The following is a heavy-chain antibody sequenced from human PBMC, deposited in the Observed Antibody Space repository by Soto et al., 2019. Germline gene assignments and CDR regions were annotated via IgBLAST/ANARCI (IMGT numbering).Heavy chain of an antibody. V-gene: IGHV4-30-4*01. CDR1: GGSISSGDYY. Sequence: SETLSLTCTVSGGSISSGDYYWSCIRQPPGKGLEWIGYIYYSGSTYYNPSLKSRVTISVDTSKNQFSLKLRSVTAADTAVYYCARVAAAGSYYYYYGMDVWGQGTTVTVSS. CDR3: ARVAAAGSYYYYYGMDV. D-gene: IGHD6-13*01. CDR2: IYYSGST. J-gene: IGHJ6*02.